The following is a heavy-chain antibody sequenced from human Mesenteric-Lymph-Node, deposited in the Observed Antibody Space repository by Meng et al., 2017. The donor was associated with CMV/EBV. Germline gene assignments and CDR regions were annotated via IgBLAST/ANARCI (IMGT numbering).Heavy chain of an antibody. CDR1: GGTFSSYT. CDR2: IIPILGIA. CDR3: AGGIAAAGSRWFDP. Sequence: VKLVQSGAEEKKPGSSVKLSCKGSGGTFSSYTISWVRQAPGQGLEWMGRIIPILGIANYAQKFQGRVTITADKSTSTAYMELSSLRSEDTAVYYCAGGIAAAGSRWFDPWGQGTLVTVSS. J-gene: IGHJ5*02. D-gene: IGHD6-13*01. V-gene: IGHV1-69*02.